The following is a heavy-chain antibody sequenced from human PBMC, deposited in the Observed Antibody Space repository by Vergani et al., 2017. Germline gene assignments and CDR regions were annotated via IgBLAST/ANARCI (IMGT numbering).Heavy chain of an antibody. CDR2: IRSKAYGGTT. CDR1: GFTFGDYA. D-gene: IGHD3-9*01. Sequence: EVQLVESGGGLVQPGRSLRLSCTASGFTFGDYAMSWVRQAPGKGLEWVGFIRSKAYGGTTEYAASVKGRFTISRDDSKSIAYLQMNSLKTEDTAVYYCAREVLRYFDWSRGQFDPWGQGTLVTVSS. J-gene: IGHJ5*02. V-gene: IGHV3-49*04. CDR3: AREVLRYFDWSRGQFDP.